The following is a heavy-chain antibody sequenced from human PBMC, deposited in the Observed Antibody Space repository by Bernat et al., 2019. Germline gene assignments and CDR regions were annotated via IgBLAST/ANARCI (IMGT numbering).Heavy chain of an antibody. CDR3: ARVPRYDYINN. Sequence: QVQLQESGPGLVKPSQTLSLSRTVSGASISSGGYYWSWIRQHPGEGLEWIGYIYNSGSTYYNPSLKSRVTISADSSKNQFSLNLSSVTAADTAVYYCARVPRYDYINNWGQGALVTVSS. CDR1: GASISSGGYY. J-gene: IGHJ1*01. CDR2: IYNSGST. D-gene: IGHD3-16*01. V-gene: IGHV4-31*03.